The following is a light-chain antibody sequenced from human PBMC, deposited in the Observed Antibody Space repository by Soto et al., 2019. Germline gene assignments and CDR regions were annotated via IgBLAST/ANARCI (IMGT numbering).Light chain of an antibody. V-gene: IGKV4-1*01. CDR3: QQYYTAPLT. J-gene: IGKJ4*01. Sequence: DIVRTQSPDSLAVSLGERATINCKSSQSVLYSSNNRNYLAWYQQKSGQPPKLLIYWASTRESGVPDRFSGSGSGADFTLTISSLQAEDVAVYYCQQYYTAPLTFGGGTKVDIK. CDR1: QSVLYSSNNRNY. CDR2: WAS.